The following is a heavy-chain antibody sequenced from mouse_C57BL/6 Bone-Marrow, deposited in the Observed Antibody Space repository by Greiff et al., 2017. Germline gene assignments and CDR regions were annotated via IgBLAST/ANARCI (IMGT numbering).Heavy chain of an antibody. CDR2: IDPSDSYT. CDR3: ATGTTY. D-gene: IGHD4-1*01. V-gene: IGHV1-50*01. CDR1: GYTFTSYW. Sequence: QVQLQQSGAELVKPGASVKLSCKASGYTFTSYWMQWVKQRPGQGLEWIGEIDPSDSYTNYNQKFKGKATLTVDTSSSTAYMQLSSLTSEDSAVYYCATGTTYGGQGTLVTVSA. J-gene: IGHJ3*01.